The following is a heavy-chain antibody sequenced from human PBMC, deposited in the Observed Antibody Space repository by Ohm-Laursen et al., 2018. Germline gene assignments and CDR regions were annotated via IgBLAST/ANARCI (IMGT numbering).Heavy chain of an antibody. CDR2: ISKDGSNT. V-gene: IGHV3-30*18. J-gene: IGHJ6*02. CDR3: AKDIRTMAGRDV. CDR1: GFTFSSYG. Sequence: SLRLSCTASGFTFSSYGMHWVRQAPGKGPEWMAGISKDGSNTYYGHSVEGQFTISRDNSMNTLYLQMNSLRPEDTAVYYCAKDIRTMAGRDVWGQGTTVTVSS. D-gene: IGHD4/OR15-4a*01.